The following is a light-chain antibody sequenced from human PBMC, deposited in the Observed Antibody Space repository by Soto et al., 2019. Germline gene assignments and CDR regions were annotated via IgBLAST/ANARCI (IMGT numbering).Light chain of an antibody. V-gene: IGLV1-40*01. CDR2: GNS. J-gene: IGLJ2*01. CDR1: SSNIGAGYD. Sequence: QAVLTQPPSVSGAPGQRVTISCTGSSSNIGAGYDVPWYQQLPGTAPKLLIYGNSNRPSGVPDRFSGSKSGTSASLAITGLQAEDEADYYCKSYDSSLSVVFGGGTQLTVL. CDR3: KSYDSSLSVV.